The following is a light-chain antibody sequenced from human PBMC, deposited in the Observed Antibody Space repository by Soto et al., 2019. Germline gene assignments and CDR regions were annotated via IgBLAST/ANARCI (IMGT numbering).Light chain of an antibody. CDR2: AAS. CDR3: QQYGSLPYI. CDR1: QDISNH. V-gene: IGKV1-33*01. Sequence: DIQMTQSPSSLSASVGDRVTITCQASQDISNHLNWYQLQPGEAPKLLIYAASNLETGVPSRFSGGGSGTDFTFTISSLQPEDIAIYYCQQYGSLPYIFGHGTKLEIK. J-gene: IGKJ2*01.